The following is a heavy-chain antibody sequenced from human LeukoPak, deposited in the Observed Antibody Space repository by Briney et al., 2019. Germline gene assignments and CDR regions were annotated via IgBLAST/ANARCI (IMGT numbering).Heavy chain of an antibody. J-gene: IGHJ4*02. CDR3: ARDPNYYDSLDFVY. V-gene: IGHV3-48*03. CDR2: ISSSGSTI. Sequence: PGGSLRLSCAASGFTFSSYEMNWVRHAPGKGLEWVSYISSSGSTIYYADSVKGRFTISRDNAKNSLYLQMNSLRAEDTAVYYCARDPNYYDSLDFVYWGQGTLVTVSS. D-gene: IGHD3-22*01. CDR1: GFTFSSYE.